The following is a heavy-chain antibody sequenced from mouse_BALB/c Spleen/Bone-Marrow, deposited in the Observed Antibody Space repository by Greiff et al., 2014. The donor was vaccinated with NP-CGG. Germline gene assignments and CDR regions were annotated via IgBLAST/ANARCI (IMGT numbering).Heavy chain of an antibody. V-gene: IGHV10S3*01. CDR3: VSGSYRFAY. CDR1: GFTFNTNA. CDR2: IRSKSNNYAT. J-gene: IGHJ3*01. D-gene: IGHD1-1*02. Sequence: EVQRVESGGGLVQPKGSLKLSCAASGFTFNTNAMNWVRQAPGKGLEWVARIRSKSNNYATYFADSVKDRFTVSRDDSQNMLYLQMNNLKTEDTAMYYCVSGSYRFAYWGQGTLVTVSA.